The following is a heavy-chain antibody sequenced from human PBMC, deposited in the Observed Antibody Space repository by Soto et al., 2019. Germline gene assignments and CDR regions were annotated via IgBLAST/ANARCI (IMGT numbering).Heavy chain of an antibody. D-gene: IGHD3-3*01. CDR3: ARAPRITIFGVVSGPNYMDV. J-gene: IGHJ6*03. Sequence: GGSLRLSCAASGFTVSSNYMSWVRQAPGKGLEWVSVIYSGGSTYYADSVKGRFTISRDNSKNTLYLQMNSLRAEDTAVYYCARAPRITIFGVVSGPNYMDVWGKGTTVTVSS. CDR2: IYSGGST. V-gene: IGHV3-66*01. CDR1: GFTVSSNY.